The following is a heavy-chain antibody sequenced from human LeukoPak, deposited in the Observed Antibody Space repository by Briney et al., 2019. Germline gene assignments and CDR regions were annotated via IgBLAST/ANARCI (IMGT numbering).Heavy chain of an antibody. CDR3: ARGYYDSSGPPRFDP. CDR2: INPNSGGT. CDR1: GYTFTGYY. J-gene: IGHJ5*02. Sequence: ASVKVSCKASGYTFTGYYLHWVRQAPGQGLEWMGRINPNSGGTNYAQKFQDRVTMTRDTSISTAYMDLSRLRSDDTAAYYCARGYYDSSGPPRFDPGGQGTLVTVSS. V-gene: IGHV1-2*06. D-gene: IGHD3-22*01.